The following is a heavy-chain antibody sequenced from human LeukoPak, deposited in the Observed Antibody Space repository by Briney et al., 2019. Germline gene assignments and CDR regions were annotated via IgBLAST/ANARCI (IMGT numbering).Heavy chain of an antibody. CDR3: ARVPGIVITHYAFDI. CDR1: GGSFSGDY. J-gene: IGHJ3*02. V-gene: IGHV4-34*01. CDR2: INHSGRI. D-gene: IGHD3-16*01. Sequence: SETLSLTCAVYGGSFSGDYWGWVRQPPGKGLEGIGEINHSGRIQYNPSLKSRVTISVDTSKNQFSLNLSSVTAADTAVYYCARVPGIVITHYAFDIWGQGTMVTVSS.